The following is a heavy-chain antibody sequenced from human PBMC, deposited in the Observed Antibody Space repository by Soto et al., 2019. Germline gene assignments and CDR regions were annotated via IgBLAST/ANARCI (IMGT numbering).Heavy chain of an antibody. J-gene: IGHJ4*02. Sequence: KPSETLSLTCTASGGSISSYYWSWIRQPPGKGLEWIGYIYYSGSTNYNPSLKSRVTVSVDTSKNQFSLKLSSVTAADTAVYYCARGFALYYLGYWGQGTPVTVSS. CDR3: ARGFALYYLGY. D-gene: IGHD2-21*01. CDR1: GGSISSYY. V-gene: IGHV4-59*01. CDR2: IYYSGST.